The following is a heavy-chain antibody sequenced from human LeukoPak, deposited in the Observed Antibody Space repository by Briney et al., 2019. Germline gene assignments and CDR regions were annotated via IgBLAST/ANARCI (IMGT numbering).Heavy chain of an antibody. D-gene: IGHD4-17*01. J-gene: IGHJ4*02. Sequence: SQTLSLTCTVSGGSISSGDYYWSWIRQPPGKGLEWIGYIYYSGGTYYNPSLKSRVTISVDTSKNQFSLKLSSVTAADTAVYYCARVGSATTVTLIDYWGQGTLVTVSS. V-gene: IGHV4-30-4*01. CDR1: GGSISSGDYY. CDR3: ARVGSATTVTLIDY. CDR2: IYYSGGT.